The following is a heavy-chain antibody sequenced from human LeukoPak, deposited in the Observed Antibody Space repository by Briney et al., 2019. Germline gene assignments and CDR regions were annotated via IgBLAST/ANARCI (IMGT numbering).Heavy chain of an antibody. CDR1: GFTFRNYG. Sequence: PGGSLRLSCAASGFTFRNYGMHWVRQAPGKGLEWVAFIRYDGSNKYYADSVKGRFTISRDNSKNTLYLQMNSLRAEDTAVYYCHCYLGDHNRFDYWGQGTLVTVSS. J-gene: IGHJ4*02. CDR3: HCYLGDHNRFDY. V-gene: IGHV3-30*02. CDR2: IRYDGSNK. D-gene: IGHD2-21*01.